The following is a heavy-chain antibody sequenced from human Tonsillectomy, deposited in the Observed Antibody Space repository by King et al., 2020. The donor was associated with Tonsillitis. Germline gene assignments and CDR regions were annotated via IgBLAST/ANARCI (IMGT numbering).Heavy chain of an antibody. CDR1: GFTFSNYA. Sequence: VQLVESGGGLVQPGGSLRLSCAASGFTFSNYAMSWVRQAPGKGLEWGSGISGSGGSTYYADSVKGRFTISRDNSKNTLYLQMNSLRVEDTAVYYCAKSLAGISGWFDPWGQGTLVTVSS. CDR2: ISGSGGST. V-gene: IGHV3-23*04. CDR3: AKSLAGISGWFDP. D-gene: IGHD3-10*01. J-gene: IGHJ5*02.